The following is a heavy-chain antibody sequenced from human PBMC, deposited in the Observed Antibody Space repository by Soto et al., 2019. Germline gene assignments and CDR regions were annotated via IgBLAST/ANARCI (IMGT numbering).Heavy chain of an antibody. V-gene: IGHV3-7*01. CDR3: ARGGYMFAY. Sequence: GGSLRLSCVASGFSFSSYGMHWVRQAPGKGLEWVANLKQDGSERYYVDSVKGRFTISRDNAKNSLYLQMNSLRAEDTAVYYCARGGYMFAYWGQGTLVTVS. D-gene: IGHD3-10*02. J-gene: IGHJ4*02. CDR1: GFSFSSYG. CDR2: LKQDGSER.